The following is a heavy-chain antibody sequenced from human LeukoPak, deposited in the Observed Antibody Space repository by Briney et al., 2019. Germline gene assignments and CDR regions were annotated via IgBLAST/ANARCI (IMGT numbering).Heavy chain of an antibody. CDR3: ARIITIFGVVTDY. Sequence: GGSLRLSCAASGFTFSSYSMNWVRQAPGKGLEWVSYISSSSSTIYYADSVKGRFTISRDNAKNSLYLQMNSLRAEDMAVYYCARIITIFGVVTDYWGQGTLVTVSS. CDR2: ISSSSSTI. CDR1: GFTFSSYS. V-gene: IGHV3-48*01. D-gene: IGHD3-3*01. J-gene: IGHJ4*02.